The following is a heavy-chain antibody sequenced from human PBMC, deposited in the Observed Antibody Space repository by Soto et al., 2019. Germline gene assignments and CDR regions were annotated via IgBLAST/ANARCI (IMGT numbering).Heavy chain of an antibody. V-gene: IGHV1-18*01. J-gene: IGHJ3*02. CDR2: ISAYNGNT. D-gene: IGHD3-22*01. Sequence: QVQLVQSGAEVKKPGASVKVSCKASGYTFTSYGISWVRQAPGQGLEWMGWISAYNGNTNYAQKLQGRVTMTTDTSTSTAYMERRSLRSDDTAVYYCAATLYDSSGYYYVGAFDIWGQGTMVTVSS. CDR3: AATLYDSSGYYYVGAFDI. CDR1: GYTFTSYG.